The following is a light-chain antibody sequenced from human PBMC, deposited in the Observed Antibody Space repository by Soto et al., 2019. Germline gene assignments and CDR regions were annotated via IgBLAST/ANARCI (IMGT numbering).Light chain of an antibody. CDR3: AAWDDSLNGPV. J-gene: IGLJ7*01. CDR2: NNN. V-gene: IGLV1-44*01. Sequence: QPVLTQPPSASGTPGQRVTISCSGSSSNIGSNTVNWYQQLPGTAPKLLIYNNNQRPSGVPDRFSGSKSGTSASLAISGLQSEDEDDYYCAAWDDSLNGPVFGGGTQLTVL. CDR1: SSNIGSNT.